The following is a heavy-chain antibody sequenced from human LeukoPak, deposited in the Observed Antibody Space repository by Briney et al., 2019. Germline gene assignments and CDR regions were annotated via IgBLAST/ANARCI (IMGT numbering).Heavy chain of an antibody. Sequence: GGSLRLSCAASGFTFSSYGMHWVRQAPGRGLEWVAFIRYDGSNKYYADSVKGRFTISRDNFKNTLYLQMNSLRAEDTAVYYCAKGSVATFDYWGQGTLVTVSS. D-gene: IGHD4-23*01. CDR3: AKGSVATFDY. CDR1: GFTFSSYG. J-gene: IGHJ4*02. V-gene: IGHV3-30*02. CDR2: IRYDGSNK.